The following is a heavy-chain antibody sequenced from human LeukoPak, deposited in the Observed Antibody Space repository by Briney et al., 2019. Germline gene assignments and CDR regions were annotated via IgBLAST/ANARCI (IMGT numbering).Heavy chain of an antibody. D-gene: IGHD6-13*01. CDR1: GGSISSYD. CDR3: ARSLRGIAAAGFDY. CDR2: IYYSGST. Sequence: SETLSLTCTVSGGSISSYDWSWIRQPPGKGLEWIGYIYYSGSTNYNPSLKSRVTISVDASKNQFSLKLSSVTAADTAVYYCARSLRGIAAAGFDYWGQGTLVTVSS. V-gene: IGHV4-59*01. J-gene: IGHJ4*02.